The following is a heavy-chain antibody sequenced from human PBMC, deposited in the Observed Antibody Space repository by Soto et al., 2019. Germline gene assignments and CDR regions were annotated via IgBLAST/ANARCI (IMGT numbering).Heavy chain of an antibody. CDR1: GFTFSDYY. CDR3: AKDSNKYSSSLRGRYFDY. J-gene: IGHJ4*02. D-gene: IGHD4-4*01. Sequence: SLRLSCAASGFTFSDYYMSWIRQAPGKGLEWVSYISGGGSNTFYADSVKGRFTISRDNSKNTLLLQMNSLGAEDTAVYYCAKDSNKYSSSLRGRYFDYWGQGIGVTVSS. CDR2: ISGGGSNT. V-gene: IGHV3-11*01.